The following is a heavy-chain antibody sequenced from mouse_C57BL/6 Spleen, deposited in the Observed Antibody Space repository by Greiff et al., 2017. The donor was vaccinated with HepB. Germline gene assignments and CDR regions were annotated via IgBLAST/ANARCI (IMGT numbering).Heavy chain of an antibody. V-gene: IGHV1-81*01. CDR2: IYPRSGNT. J-gene: IGHJ3*01. CDR1: GYTFTSYG. D-gene: IGHD1-1*01. Sequence: VMLVESGAELARPGASVKLSCKASGYTFTSYGISWVKQRTGQGLEWIGEIYPRSGNTYYNEKFKGKATLTADKSSSTAYMELRSLTSEDSAVYFCARVDYYGSSPAWFAYWGQGTLVTVSA. CDR3: ARVDYYGSSPAWFAY.